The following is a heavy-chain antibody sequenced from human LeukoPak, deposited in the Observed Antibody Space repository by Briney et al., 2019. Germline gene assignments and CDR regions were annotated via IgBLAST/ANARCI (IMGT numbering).Heavy chain of an antibody. D-gene: IGHD2-15*01. J-gene: IGHJ3*02. CDR1: GFTFSDYY. CDR3: AREKRYCSGGSCYHDAFDI. V-gene: IGHV3-11*04. CDR2: ISSSGSTI. Sequence: GGSLRLSCAASGFTFSDYYMSWIRQAPGKGLEWVSYISSSGSTIYYADSVKGRFTISRDKAKKALSLPLNSLRAEDTAVYYCAREKRYCSGGSCYHDAFDIWGQGTMVTVSS.